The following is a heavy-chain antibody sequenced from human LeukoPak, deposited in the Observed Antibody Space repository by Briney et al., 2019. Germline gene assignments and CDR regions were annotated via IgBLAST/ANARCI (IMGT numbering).Heavy chain of an antibody. Sequence: ASVKFSCKASGYTFTGYYMHWVRQAPGQGLEWMGWINPNSGGTNYAQKFQGRVTMTRDTSISTAYMELSRLRSDDTAVYYCARGCSGGSCYYYYYMDVWGKGTTVTVSS. J-gene: IGHJ6*03. CDR1: GYTFTGYY. CDR3: ARGCSGGSCYYYYYMDV. V-gene: IGHV1-2*02. CDR2: INPNSGGT. D-gene: IGHD2-15*01.